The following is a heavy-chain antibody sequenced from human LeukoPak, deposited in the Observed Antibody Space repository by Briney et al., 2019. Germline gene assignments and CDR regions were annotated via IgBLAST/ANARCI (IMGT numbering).Heavy chain of an antibody. CDR2: ISGSGGST. J-gene: IGHJ4*02. CDR3: AKVGSYDFWSGYRSPYFDY. V-gene: IGHV3-23*01. CDR1: GFTFSSYA. Sequence: GGSLRLSCAASGFTFSSYAMSWVRQAPGKGLEWVSAISGSGGSTYYADSVKGRFTISRDNSKNTLYLQMNSLRAEDTAVYYCAKVGSYDFWSGYRSPYFDYWGQGTLVTVSS. D-gene: IGHD3-3*01.